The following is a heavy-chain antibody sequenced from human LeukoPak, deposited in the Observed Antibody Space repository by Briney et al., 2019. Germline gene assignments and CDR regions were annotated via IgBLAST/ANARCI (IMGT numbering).Heavy chain of an antibody. CDR3: ARGSGSYHDAFDI. Sequence: GGSLRLSCAASGFSFSTYGMHWVRQAPGKGLAWVSSISDRSGYIYYAASLKGRFTVSRDNARSSLFLQMNSLRADDTAVYYCARGSGSYHDAFDIWGQGTMVTVSS. CDR1: GFSFSTYG. V-gene: IGHV3-21*01. D-gene: IGHD1-26*01. J-gene: IGHJ3*02. CDR2: ISDRSGYI.